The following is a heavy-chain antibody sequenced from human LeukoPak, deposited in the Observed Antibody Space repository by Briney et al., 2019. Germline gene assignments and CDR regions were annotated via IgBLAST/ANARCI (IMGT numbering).Heavy chain of an antibody. CDR2: IDRSSCTI. Sequence: PGGSLRLSCAASGFTFTMYSMAWVRHAPGKRLEWVSYIDRSSCTIYYVDSVKGRFTSSRDNAKNSLSLQMNSLRAEDTAVYYCARIGHYDSSGYYHYYYYMDVWGKGTTVTVSS. CDR3: ARIGHYDSSGYYHYYYYMDV. J-gene: IGHJ6*03. V-gene: IGHV3-48*01. D-gene: IGHD3-22*01. CDR1: GFTFTMYS.